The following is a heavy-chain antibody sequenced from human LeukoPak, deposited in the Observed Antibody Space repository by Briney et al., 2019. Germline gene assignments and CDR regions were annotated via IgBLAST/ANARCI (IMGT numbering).Heavy chain of an antibody. CDR1: GFTFSSYA. J-gene: IGHJ3*01. V-gene: IGHV3-23*01. D-gene: IGHD1-26*01. CDR2: INDSGGST. CDR3: ANKSVGNIQGGAFDL. Sequence: GGSLRLSCAASGFTFSSYAMSWVRQAPGKGLEWVSVINDSGGSTYYADSVKGRFTISRANSKNTLWLQLNSLRADDTAVYYCANKSVGNIQGGAFDLWGQGTMVTVSS.